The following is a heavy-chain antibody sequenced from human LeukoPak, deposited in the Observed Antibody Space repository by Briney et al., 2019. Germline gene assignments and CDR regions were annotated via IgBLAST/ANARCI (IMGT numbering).Heavy chain of an antibody. V-gene: IGHV4-34*01. CDR3: ARGVGAVYWYFDL. J-gene: IGHJ2*01. CDR1: GGSFSGYY. Sequence: SETLSLTCAVYGGSFSGYYWSWIRQPPGKGLEWIGEINHSGSTNYNPSLKSRVTISVDTSKNQFSLKLTSVTAADTAVYYCARGVGAVYWYFDLWGRGTLVTVSS. D-gene: IGHD1-26*01. CDR2: INHSGST.